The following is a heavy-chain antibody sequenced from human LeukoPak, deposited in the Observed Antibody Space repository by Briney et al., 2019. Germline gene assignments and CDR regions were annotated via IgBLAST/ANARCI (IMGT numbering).Heavy chain of an antibody. J-gene: IGHJ4*02. D-gene: IGHD6-13*01. V-gene: IGHV3-30*18. CDR2: ISHDGGNK. CDR1: GFTFSAYG. Sequence: GGSLRLSCAASGFTFSAYGMHWVHQAPGKGLEWVAVISHDGGNKYYADSVKGRFTISRDNSKNTLYLQMNSLRAEDTAVYYCAKIAAAVLYYFDCWGQGTLVTVSS. CDR3: AKIAAAVLYYFDC.